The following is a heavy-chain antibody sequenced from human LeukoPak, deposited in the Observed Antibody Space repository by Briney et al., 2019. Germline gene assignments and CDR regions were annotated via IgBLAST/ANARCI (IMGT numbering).Heavy chain of an antibody. CDR1: GYTFTSYG. D-gene: IGHD6-25*01. Sequence: ASVTVSCRASGYTFTSYGMSGVRQAPGQGLEGMGWISAYNGNTNYAQKLQGRVTMTTATSTSTAYMELRSLSSDDTAVYYCARDLRQRANWFDHWGQGTLVTVSS. V-gene: IGHV1-18*01. CDR3: ARDLRQRANWFDH. J-gene: IGHJ5*02. CDR2: ISAYNGNT.